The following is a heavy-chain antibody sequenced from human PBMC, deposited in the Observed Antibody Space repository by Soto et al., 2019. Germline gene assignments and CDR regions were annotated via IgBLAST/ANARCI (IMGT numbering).Heavy chain of an antibody. V-gene: IGHV4-59*08. J-gene: IGHJ6*03. CDR1: GGSISSYY. CDR2: IHYSGST. D-gene: IGHD2-2*01. CDR3: ARHGCSSTSCPTYYYYYYMDV. Sequence: SETLSLTCTVSGGSISSYYWSWIRQPPGKGLEWIGYIHYSGSTNYNPSLKSRVTISVDTSKNQFSLKLSSVTAADTAVYYCARHGCSSTSCPTYYYYYYMDVWGKGTTVTVSS.